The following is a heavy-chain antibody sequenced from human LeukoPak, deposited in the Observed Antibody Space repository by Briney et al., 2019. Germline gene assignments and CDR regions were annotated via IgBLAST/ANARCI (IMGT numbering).Heavy chain of an antibody. D-gene: IGHD2-15*01. CDR3: ASAPGRVVY. Sequence: PSETLSLTCTVSGGSISSSSYYLGWIRHPPGKGLEWIGSIYYSGSTYYNPSLKSRVTISVDTSKNQFSLKLSSVTAADTAVYYCASAPGRVVYWGQGTLVTVSS. J-gene: IGHJ4*02. CDR1: GGSISSSSYY. CDR2: IYYSGST. V-gene: IGHV4-39*01.